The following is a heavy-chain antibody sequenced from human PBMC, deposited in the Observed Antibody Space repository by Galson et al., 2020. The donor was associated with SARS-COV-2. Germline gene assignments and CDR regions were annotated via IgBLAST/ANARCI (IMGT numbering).Heavy chain of an antibody. CDR2: ISRSSSYT. CDR1: GFTFSTYS. CDR3: ARAQLRTIFGVVTDALDALDL. J-gene: IGHJ3*01. D-gene: IGHD3-3*01. V-gene: IGHV3-21*01. Sequence: TGGSLRLSCAASGFTFSTYSMNWVRQAPGKGLEWVSSISRSSSYTYYADSVKGRFTISRDNAKNSLYLQMNSLRAEDTAVYYCARAQLRTIFGVVTDALDALDLWGQGTMVTVSS.